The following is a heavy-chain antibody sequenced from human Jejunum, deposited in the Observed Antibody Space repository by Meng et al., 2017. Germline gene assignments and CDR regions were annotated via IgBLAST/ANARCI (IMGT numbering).Heavy chain of an antibody. Sequence: GESLKISCAASGFTFSRYWMHWVRQAPGKGLVWVSRIKTDGVGTSYADSVKGRFTISRDNAKNTLYLQMNSLRAEDTAVYFCAGGSAYNKAGIDPWGQGTLVTVSS. J-gene: IGHJ5*02. V-gene: IGHV3-74*03. CDR2: IKTDGVGT. CDR1: GFTFSRYW. D-gene: IGHD5-24*01. CDR3: AGGSAYNKAGIDP.